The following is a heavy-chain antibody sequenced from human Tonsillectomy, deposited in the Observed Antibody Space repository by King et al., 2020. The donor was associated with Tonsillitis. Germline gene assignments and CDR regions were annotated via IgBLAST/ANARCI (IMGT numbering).Heavy chain of an antibody. V-gene: IGHV3-64D*06. D-gene: IGHD1-1*01. Sequence: VQLVESGGGLVQPGGSLRLSCSASGFIFSSYAMHWVRQAPGKGLEYVSAISSNGGSTYYADSVKGRFSISRDNSKNTLYFQMSSLRVEDTAVYYCVKGKTGYECFTFWGQRTIVTVPS. CDR3: VKGKTGYECFTF. CDR1: GFIFSSYA. J-gene: IGHJ3*01. CDR2: ISSNGGST.